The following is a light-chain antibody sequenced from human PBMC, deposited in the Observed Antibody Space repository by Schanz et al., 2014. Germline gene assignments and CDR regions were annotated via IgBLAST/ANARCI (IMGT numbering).Light chain of an antibody. Sequence: EIVMTQSPATLSVSPGERVTLSCRASQSVSVNVAWYQHKPGQPPRLLIYETSTRTTDLPARFSASGSGTEFTLTISSLESEDFAVYFCQQYDKWPLITFGGGTKVE. CDR1: QSVSVN. J-gene: IGKJ4*01. CDR3: QQYDKWPLIT. V-gene: IGKV3-15*01. CDR2: ETS.